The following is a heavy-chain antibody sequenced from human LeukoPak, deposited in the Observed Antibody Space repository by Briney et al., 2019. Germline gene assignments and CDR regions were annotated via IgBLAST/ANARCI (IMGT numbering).Heavy chain of an antibody. D-gene: IGHD1-26*01. V-gene: IGHV3-23*01. CDR2: VGSGGTR. CDR1: GFTFSSYA. J-gene: IGHJ4*02. Sequence: GGSLRFSCAASGFTFSSYAMSWVRQAQGKGLEWISAVGSGGTRYYADSMKGRFTISRDNSANTVSLQMDSLRADDTAMYYCAKMRGMPREAYHFDRWGQGTLVAVSS. CDR3: AKMRGMPREAYHFDR.